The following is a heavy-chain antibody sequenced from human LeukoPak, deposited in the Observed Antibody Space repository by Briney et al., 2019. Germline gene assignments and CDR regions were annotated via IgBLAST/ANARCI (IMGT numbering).Heavy chain of an antibody. CDR3: ARDYVRYFVWLPPPYYYYYGMDV. V-gene: IGHV4-4*02. CDR2: IYHSGST. J-gene: IGHJ6*04. Sequence: SGTLSLTCAVSGGSISSSIWWSWVRQPPGKGLEWIGEIYHSGSTNYNPSLKSRVTISVDKSKNQFSLKLSSVTAADTAVYYCARDYVRYFVWLPPPYYYYYGMDVWGKGTTVTVSS. CDR1: GGSISSSIW. D-gene: IGHD3-9*01.